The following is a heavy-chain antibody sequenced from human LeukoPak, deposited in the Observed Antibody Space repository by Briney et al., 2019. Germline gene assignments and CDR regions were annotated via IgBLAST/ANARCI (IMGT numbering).Heavy chain of an antibody. Sequence: ASVKDSCRASGYTFTGYYMHWGRQPSGQGVQWMGWINSNSGGTNYAQKFQGRVTMTRDTSISTAYMELSRLRSDDTAVYYCARRIGYCSSTSCYPDLFDYWGQGTLVTVSS. V-gene: IGHV1-2*02. J-gene: IGHJ4*02. D-gene: IGHD2-2*01. CDR2: INSNSGGT. CDR3: ARRIGYCSSTSCYPDLFDY. CDR1: GYTFTGYY.